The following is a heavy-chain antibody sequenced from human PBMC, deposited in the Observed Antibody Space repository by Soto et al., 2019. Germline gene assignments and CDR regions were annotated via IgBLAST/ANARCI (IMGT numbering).Heavy chain of an antibody. V-gene: IGHV3-23*01. D-gene: IGHD2-21*01. CDR2: ISAGGGST. Sequence: EVQLLESGGDLVQPGGSLRPSCAASGFTFSNYAMSWVRQAPGKGLEWVSTISAGGGSTYYADSVRGRFTISRDNSKNTLYLLMSSLRAEDTAVYYCAKPLERGGEWRTNGYWGRGILVTVSS. J-gene: IGHJ4*02. CDR3: AKPLERGGEWRTNGY. CDR1: GFTFSNYA.